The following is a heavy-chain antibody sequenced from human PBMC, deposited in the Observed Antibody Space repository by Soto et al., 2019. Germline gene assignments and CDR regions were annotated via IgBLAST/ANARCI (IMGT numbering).Heavy chain of an antibody. CDR1: GGTFSSYT. D-gene: IGHD3-16*01. J-gene: IGHJ4*02. CDR3: ASDYRVMQIDY. CDR2: IIPIHGIA. V-gene: IGHV1-69*02. Sequence: QVQLVQSGAEVKKPGSSVKVSCKASGGTFSSYTISWVRQAPGQGLEWMGRIIPIHGIANYAQKFQGRVTIIADKSTSTAYMELSSLRSEDTAVYYCASDYRVMQIDYWGQGTLVTVSS.